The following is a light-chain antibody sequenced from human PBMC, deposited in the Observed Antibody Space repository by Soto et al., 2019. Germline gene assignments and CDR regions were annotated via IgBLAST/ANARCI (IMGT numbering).Light chain of an antibody. CDR2: GND. CDR3: AVWDDRLRSRV. V-gene: IGLV1-44*01. CDR1: NSNIGSNT. J-gene: IGLJ2*01. Sequence: QAVVTQPPSASGTPGQRVTISCFGSNSNIGSNTVNWYQQFPGTAPRFLLYGNDQRPSGVPDRFSASKSGTSASLAISGLQSEDEADYYCAVWDDRLRSRVFGGGTKLTVL.